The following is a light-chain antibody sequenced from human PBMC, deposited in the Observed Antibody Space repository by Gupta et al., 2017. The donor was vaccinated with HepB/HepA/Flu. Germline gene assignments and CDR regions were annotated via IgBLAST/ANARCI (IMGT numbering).Light chain of an antibody. V-gene: IGKV3-20*01. CDR1: QSVSSSY. CDR2: GAS. CDR3: QQYGSSPRT. J-gene: IGKJ1*01. Sequence: EGVFTQSPGTLSLSPGERATLTCRSSQSVSSSYLAWYQQKPGQAPRLLIYGASSRATGIPDRFSGSGSGTDFTLTISRLEPEDFAVYYCQQYGSSPRTFGQGTKVEIK.